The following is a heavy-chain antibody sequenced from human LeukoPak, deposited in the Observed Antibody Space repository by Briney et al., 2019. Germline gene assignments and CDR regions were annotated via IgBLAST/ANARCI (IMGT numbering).Heavy chain of an antibody. CDR2: ISAYNGNT. V-gene: IGHV1-18*04. J-gene: IGHJ3*02. CDR1: GYTFTGYY. D-gene: IGHD2-15*01. CDR3: ARDCSGGSCFIRAFDI. Sequence: GASVKVSCKASGYTFTGYYMHWVRQAPGQGLEWMGWISAYNGNTNYAQKLQGRVTMTTDTSTSTAYMELRSLRSDDTAVYYCARDCSGGSCFIRAFDIRGQGTMVTVSS.